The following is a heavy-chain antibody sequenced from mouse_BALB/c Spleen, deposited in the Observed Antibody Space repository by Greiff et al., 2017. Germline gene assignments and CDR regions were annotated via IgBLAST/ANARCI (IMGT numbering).Heavy chain of an antibody. J-gene: IGHJ4*01. CDR2: INPNNGGT. CDR3: ARGGYDGRYYAMDY. V-gene: IGHV1-18*01. D-gene: IGHD2-2*01. CDR1: GYTFTDYN. Sequence: VQLQQSGPELVKPGASVKIPCTASGYTFTDYNMAWVKQSPGKSLEWIGDINPNNGGTIYNQKFKGKATLTVDKSSSTAYMELRSLTSEDTAVYYCARGGYDGRYYAMDYWGQGTSVTVSS.